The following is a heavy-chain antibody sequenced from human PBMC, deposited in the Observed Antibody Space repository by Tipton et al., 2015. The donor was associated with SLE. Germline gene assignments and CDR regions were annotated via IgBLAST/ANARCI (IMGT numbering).Heavy chain of an antibody. V-gene: IGHV4-38-2*01. CDR3: VRGLGEIDYGDYGDL. J-gene: IGHJ5*02. CDR2: ISDSEIT. D-gene: IGHD4-17*01. CDR1: GYSISSGYY. Sequence: TLSLTCAVSGYSISSGYYWGWIRQPPGKGLEWIGEISDSEITDYNPSLKSRVNISVDTSKNQFSLRLTSVTAADTAVYYCVRGLGEIDYGDYGDLWGQGTLVTVSS.